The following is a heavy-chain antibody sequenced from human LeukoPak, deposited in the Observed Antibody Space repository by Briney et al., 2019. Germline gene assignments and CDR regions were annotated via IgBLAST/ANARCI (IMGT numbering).Heavy chain of an antibody. D-gene: IGHD1-1*01. CDR2: ISSSSDYT. Sequence: GGSLRPSCAASGFTFSDYYMRWIRQAPGKGLEWVSYISSSSDYTNYADSVKGRFTISRDNARNSLYLQMNSLRAEDTAVYYCAGGTPGTWGFDYWGQGILVTVSS. CDR3: AGGTPGTWGFDY. J-gene: IGHJ4*02. CDR1: GFTFSDYY. V-gene: IGHV3-11*06.